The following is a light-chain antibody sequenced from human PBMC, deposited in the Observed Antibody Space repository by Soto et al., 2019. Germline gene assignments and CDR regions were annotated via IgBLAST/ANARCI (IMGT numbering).Light chain of an antibody. CDR3: QQYQNLWT. J-gene: IGKJ1*01. Sequence: EIVFTHSPSSLSFSPREGATFYFSASQSVSSYLAWYQQKPGQAPRLLIYDASNRATGIPARFSGSGSGTEFTLTISGLQSEDFALYYCQQYQNLWTFGQGTKV. V-gene: IGKV3D-15*01. CDR1: QSVSSY. CDR2: DAS.